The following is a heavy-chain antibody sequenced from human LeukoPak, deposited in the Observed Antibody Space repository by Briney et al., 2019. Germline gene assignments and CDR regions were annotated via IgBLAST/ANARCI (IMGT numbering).Heavy chain of an antibody. V-gene: IGHV1-8*01. Sequence: ASVKVSCKASGYTFTSYDINWVRQATGQGLEWMGWMNPNSGNTGYAQKFQGRVTMTRNTSISTAYVELSSLRSEDTAVYYCARYGGIRAYYYYYMDVWGKGTTVTVSS. J-gene: IGHJ6*03. CDR2: MNPNSGNT. D-gene: IGHD3-16*01. CDR3: ARYGGIRAYYYYYMDV. CDR1: GYTFTSYD.